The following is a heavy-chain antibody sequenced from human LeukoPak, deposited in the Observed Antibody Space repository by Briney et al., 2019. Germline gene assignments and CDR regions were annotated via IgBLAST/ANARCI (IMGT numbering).Heavy chain of an antibody. V-gene: IGHV3-53*01. J-gene: IGHJ4*02. CDR2: IYSGGNT. CDR3: AGRQTFYDFSFDY. D-gene: IGHD3-3*01. CDR1: GFSASSDY. Sequence: GGSLRLSRAPSGFSASSDYMSSVPQAPGEGLEWGSVIYSGGNTYYADSVKGRFTISRDHSKNTLYLQMNSLRAEDTAVYYCAGRQTFYDFSFDYWGQGTLVTVSS.